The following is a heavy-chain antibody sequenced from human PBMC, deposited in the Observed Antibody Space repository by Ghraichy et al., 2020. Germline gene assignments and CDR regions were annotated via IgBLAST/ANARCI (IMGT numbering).Heavy chain of an antibody. J-gene: IGHJ4*02. CDR1: GYTFTIYG. CDR3: ARDDTLGFFDY. Sequence: ASVKVSCKASGYTFTIYGISWVRQAPGQGLEWMGWISGYSGNTNYAQILQGRVTMTTDTSTSTAYMEVRSLRADDTAVYYCARDDTLGFFDYWGQGTLVTVSS. CDR2: ISGYSGNT. V-gene: IGHV1-18*04. D-gene: IGHD2-2*02.